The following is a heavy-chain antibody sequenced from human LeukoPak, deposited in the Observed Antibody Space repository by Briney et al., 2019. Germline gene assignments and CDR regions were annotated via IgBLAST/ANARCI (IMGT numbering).Heavy chain of an antibody. V-gene: IGHV3-7*01. CDR2: IKQDGSEK. J-gene: IGHJ4*02. D-gene: IGHD6-13*01. CDR1: GFTFSSYW. Sequence: PGGSLRLSCAASGFTFSSYWMSWVRQAPGKGLEWVANIKQDGSEKYYVDSVKGRFTISRDNAKNSLYLQMNSLSAEDTAVYYCAREDSSSWWNDDFDYWGQGTLVTVSS. CDR3: AREDSSSWWNDDFDY.